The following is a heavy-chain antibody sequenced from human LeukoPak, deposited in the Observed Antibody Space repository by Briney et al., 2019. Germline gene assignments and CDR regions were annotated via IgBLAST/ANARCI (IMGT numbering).Heavy chain of an antibody. J-gene: IGHJ4*02. CDR1: GFKFSNFG. D-gene: IGHD6-13*01. CDR3: ARELVEIAAAATDY. Sequence: GGSLRLSCAASGFKFSNFGMHWVRQAPGKGLEWVSSISSSSSYIYYADSVKGRFTISRDDAKNSLYLQMNSLRVEDTAVYYCARELVEIAAAATDYWGQGTLVTVSS. V-gene: IGHV3-21*01. CDR2: ISSSSSYI.